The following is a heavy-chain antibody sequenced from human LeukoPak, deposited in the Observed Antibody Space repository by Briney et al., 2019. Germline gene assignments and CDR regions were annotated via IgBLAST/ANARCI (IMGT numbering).Heavy chain of an antibody. CDR1: GFTFRSYG. V-gene: IGHV3-23*01. CDR3: AKAQGGFCSGGSCSFDY. Sequence: GGSLRLSCAASGFTFRSYGMSWVRQAPGKGLEWVSTVTGSGGSTYYADSVKGRFTISRDNSKSTLYLQMNSLRAEDTAVYYCAKAQGGFCSGGSCSFDYWGQGTLVTVSS. CDR2: VTGSGGST. J-gene: IGHJ4*02. D-gene: IGHD2-15*01.